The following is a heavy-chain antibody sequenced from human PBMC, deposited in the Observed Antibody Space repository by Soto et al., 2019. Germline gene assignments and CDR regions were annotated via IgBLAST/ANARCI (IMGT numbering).Heavy chain of an antibody. V-gene: IGHV3-30*18. J-gene: IGHJ4*02. Sequence: GGSLRLSCVGSGFTFSSYGMHWVRQAPGKGRECVAVISDAGSSHYYAASVEGRFTISRENSKNTLSLHMDRLRVEDTAVYYCAKDRGGDCPDNSCYFGADYWGQGT. D-gene: IGHD2-2*01. CDR1: GFTFSSYG. CDR2: ISDAGSSH. CDR3: AKDRGGDCPDNSCYFGADY.